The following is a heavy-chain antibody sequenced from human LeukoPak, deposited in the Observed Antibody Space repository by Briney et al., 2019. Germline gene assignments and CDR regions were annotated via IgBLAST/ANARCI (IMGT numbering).Heavy chain of an antibody. CDR1: GYSFTSYW. CDR2: IYPGDSDT. D-gene: IGHD3-10*01. CDR3: ASITMVRGVMLEFDY. Sequence: GESLKISCKGSGYSFTSYWIGWGRQMPGKGLEWMGIIYPGDSDTRYSPSFQGQVTISADKSISTAYLQWSSLKASDTAMYYCASITMVRGVMLEFDYWGQGTLVTVSS. V-gene: IGHV5-51*01. J-gene: IGHJ4*02.